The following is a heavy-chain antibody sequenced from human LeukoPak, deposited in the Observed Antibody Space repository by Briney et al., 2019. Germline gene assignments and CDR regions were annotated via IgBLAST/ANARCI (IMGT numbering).Heavy chain of an antibody. CDR1: GGSISSYY. D-gene: IGHD3-3*01. CDR2: IYYSGST. Sequence: PSETLSLTCTVSGGSISSYYWSWIRQPPGKGLEWIGYIYYSGSTNYNPSLKSRVTISVDTSKNQFSLKLSSVTAADTAVYYCARETKGRGLGVVITPRDAFNIWGKGTMVTVSS. V-gene: IGHV4-59*01. CDR3: ARETKGRGLGVVITPRDAFNI. J-gene: IGHJ3*02.